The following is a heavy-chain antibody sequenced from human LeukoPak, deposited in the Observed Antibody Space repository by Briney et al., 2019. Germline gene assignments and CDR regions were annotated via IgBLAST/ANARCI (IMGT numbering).Heavy chain of an antibody. Sequence: ASVTVSCTASGYPFSNYDINWVRQAPGQGLEWMGWFSRYNGNTHYAQKFQGRVTMTTDTSTSTAYMELMSLRSDDTAVYYCARDVKHDIYASGSLFDYWGQGTLVTVSS. CDR2: FSRYNGNT. CDR3: ARDVKHDIYASGSLFDY. D-gene: IGHD3-10*01. V-gene: IGHV1-18*01. J-gene: IGHJ4*02. CDR1: GYPFSNYD.